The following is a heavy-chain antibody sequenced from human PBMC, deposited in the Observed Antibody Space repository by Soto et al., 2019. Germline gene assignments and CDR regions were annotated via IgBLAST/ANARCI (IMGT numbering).Heavy chain of an antibody. CDR1: AGSISSGDHY. J-gene: IGHJ5*02. CDR3: ARDERFNWFDP. D-gene: IGHD3-3*01. Sequence: PSETLSLTCTVSAGSISSGDHYWGCIRQPPGKGLEWIVYIYYSGSTYYNPSLKSRATISRDTSKNQIFLKLTSVTAADTAVYYCARDERFNWFDPWGQGTLVTVSS. CDR2: IYYSGST. V-gene: IGHV4-30-4*01.